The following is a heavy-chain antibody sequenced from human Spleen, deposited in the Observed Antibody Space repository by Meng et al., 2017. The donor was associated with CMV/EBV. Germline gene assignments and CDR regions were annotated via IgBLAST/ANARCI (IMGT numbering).Heavy chain of an antibody. CDR3: ARDHDNVWTGYSQRYFEH. D-gene: IGHD3/OR15-3a*01. CDR1: SISSINW. J-gene: IGHJ4*02. Sequence: SISSINWWGWGRQRPGKGLEWIGESHHSGSTNFNPSLKSRVNISVDKSKNQFSLRLSSVTAADTAVYFCARDHDNVWTGYSQRYFEHWGQGTLVTVSS. CDR2: SHHSGST. V-gene: IGHV4-4*01.